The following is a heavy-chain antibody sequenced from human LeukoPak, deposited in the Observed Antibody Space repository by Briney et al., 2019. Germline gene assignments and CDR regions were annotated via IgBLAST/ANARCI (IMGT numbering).Heavy chain of an antibody. CDR3: ARTFSLAIHGNAFDI. J-gene: IGHJ3*02. CDR2: IYPGDSDT. D-gene: IGHD2-21*01. Sequence: GESLKISCKGSGYSFTSYWIGWVRQMPGKGLEWMGIIYPGDSDTRYSPSFQGQVTISADKSISTAYLQWSSLKASDTAMYYCARTFSLAIHGNAFDIWGQGTMVTVSS. V-gene: IGHV5-51*01. CDR1: GYSFTSYW.